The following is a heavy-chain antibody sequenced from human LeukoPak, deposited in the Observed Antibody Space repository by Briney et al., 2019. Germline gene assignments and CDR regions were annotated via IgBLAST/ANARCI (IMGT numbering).Heavy chain of an antibody. CDR3: ARHDGGGY. V-gene: IGHV4-38-2*02. Sequence: SETLSLTCTVSGYSISSGYYWGWIRQPPGKGLEWIGEINHSGSTNYNPSLKSRVTISVDTSKNQFSLRLSSVTAADTAVYYCARHDGGGYWGQGTLVTVSS. CDR2: INHSGST. CDR1: GYSISSGYY. J-gene: IGHJ4*02.